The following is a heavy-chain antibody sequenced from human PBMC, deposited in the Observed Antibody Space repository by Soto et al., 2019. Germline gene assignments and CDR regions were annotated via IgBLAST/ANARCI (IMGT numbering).Heavy chain of an antibody. D-gene: IGHD6-19*01. CDR1: GFTFSSYG. J-gene: IGHJ4*02. CDR3: AKDQGAYSSGCFDY. CDR2: ISYDGSNK. V-gene: IGHV3-30*18. Sequence: QVQLVEPGGGVVQPGRSLRLSCAASGFTFSSYGMHWVRQAPGKGLEWVAVISYDGSNKYYADSVKGRFTISRDNSKNTLYLQMNSLRAEDTAVYYCAKDQGAYSSGCFDYWGQGTLVTVSS.